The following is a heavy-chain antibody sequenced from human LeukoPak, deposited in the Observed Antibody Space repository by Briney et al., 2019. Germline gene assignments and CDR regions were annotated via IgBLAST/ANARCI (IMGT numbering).Heavy chain of an antibody. CDR3: ARQGGDSSGYYYASFDY. CDR1: GGSFSGYY. D-gene: IGHD3-22*01. V-gene: IGHV4-34*01. CDR2: INHSGST. Sequence: SETLSLTCAVYGGSFSGYYWSWIRQPPGKGLEWIGEINHSGSTNYNPSLKSRVTISVDTSKNQFPLKLSSVTAADTAVYYCARQGGDSSGYYYASFDYWGQGTLVTVSS. J-gene: IGHJ4*02.